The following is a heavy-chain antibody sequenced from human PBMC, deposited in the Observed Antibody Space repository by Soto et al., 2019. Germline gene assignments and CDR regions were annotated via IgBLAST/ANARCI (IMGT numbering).Heavy chain of an antibody. D-gene: IGHD3-3*01. CDR2: ISSSSSYI. V-gene: IGHV3-21*01. CDR1: GFTFSSYS. J-gene: IGHJ3*02. Sequence: EVQLVESGGGLVKPGGSLRLSCAASGFTFSSYSMTWVRQAPGKGLEWVSSISSSSSYIYYADSVKGRFTISRDNAKNSLYLQMNSLRAEDTAVYYCARESITIFGVVDHDAFDIWGQGTMVTVSS. CDR3: ARESITIFGVVDHDAFDI.